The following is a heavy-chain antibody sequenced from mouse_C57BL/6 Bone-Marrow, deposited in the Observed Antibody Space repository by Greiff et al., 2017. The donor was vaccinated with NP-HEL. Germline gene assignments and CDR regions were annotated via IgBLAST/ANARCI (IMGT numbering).Heavy chain of an antibody. CDR2: IWSGGST. J-gene: IGHJ2*01. V-gene: IGHV2-2*01. CDR3: ARNEPYYYGSSYYFDY. CDR1: GFSLTSYG. Sequence: VKLVESGPGLVQPSQSLSITCTVSGFSLTSYGVHWVRQSPGKGLEWLGVIWSGGSTDYNAAFISRLSISKDNSKSQVFFKMNSLQADDTAIYYCARNEPYYYGSSYYFDYWGQGTTLTVSS. D-gene: IGHD1-1*01.